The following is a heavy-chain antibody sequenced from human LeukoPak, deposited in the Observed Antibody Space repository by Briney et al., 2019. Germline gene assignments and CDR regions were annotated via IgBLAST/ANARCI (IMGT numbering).Heavy chain of an antibody. Sequence: PSETLSLTCSVSGGSLTSLYWGWVRQSPGEGMEWIGYIYYSGSTAYNPSLKNRVTISVDTSKNQFSLNLTSVTAADTAFYYCARGPTRYYFDYWGQGTVVTVSS. CDR3: ARGPTRYYFDY. V-gene: IGHV4-59*01. J-gene: IGHJ4*02. CDR1: GGSLTSLY. CDR2: IYYSGST.